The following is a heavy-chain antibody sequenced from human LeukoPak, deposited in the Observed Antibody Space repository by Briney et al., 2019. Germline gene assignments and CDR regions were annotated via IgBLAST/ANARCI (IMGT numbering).Heavy chain of an antibody. Sequence: SETLSLTCAVSGGSFSGYYWSWIRQPPGKGLEWIGEINHSGSTNYNPSLKSRVTISVDTSKNQFSLKLSSVTAADTAVYYCASWYYYGSGSYQEADYWGQGTLVTVSS. D-gene: IGHD3-10*01. CDR1: GGSFSGYY. CDR2: INHSGST. J-gene: IGHJ4*02. V-gene: IGHV4-34*01. CDR3: ASWYYYGSGSYQEADY.